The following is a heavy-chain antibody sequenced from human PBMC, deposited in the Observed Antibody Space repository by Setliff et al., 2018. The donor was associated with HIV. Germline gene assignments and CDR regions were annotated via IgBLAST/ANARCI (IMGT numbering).Heavy chain of an antibody. Sequence: SVKVSCKASGGRFSSYAMSWVRQAPGQGLEWMGGIIPMFGSANYAQEFQGRVRITADGSTRTVYMVLSSLRSEDTAVYYCARGTDGDYYYYMDVWGKGTTVTVSS. CDR2: IIPMFGSA. J-gene: IGHJ6*03. CDR1: GGRFSSYA. D-gene: IGHD3-10*01. V-gene: IGHV1-69*13. CDR3: ARGTDGDYYYYMDV.